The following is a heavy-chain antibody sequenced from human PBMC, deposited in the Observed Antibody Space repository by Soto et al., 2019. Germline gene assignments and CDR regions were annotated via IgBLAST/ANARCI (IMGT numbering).Heavy chain of an antibody. J-gene: IGHJ6*02. V-gene: IGHV4-4*02. Sequence: SETLSLSCAVSGGCMSSSNWRSWVRQPPGKGLEWIGEIYHSGSTNYNPSLKSRVTISVDKSKNQFSLKLSSVTAADTAVYYCASLTVAGTFAGMDVWGQGTTVTVSS. D-gene: IGHD6-19*01. CDR3: ASLTVAGTFAGMDV. CDR1: GGCMSSSNW. CDR2: IYHSGST.